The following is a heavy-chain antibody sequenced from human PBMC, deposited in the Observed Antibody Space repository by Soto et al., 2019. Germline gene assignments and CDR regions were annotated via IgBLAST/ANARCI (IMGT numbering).Heavy chain of an antibody. CDR3: ASGGGVKGYYFDY. V-gene: IGHV1-69*02. D-gene: IGHD3-16*01. J-gene: IGHJ4*02. Sequence: ASVKVSCKASGGTFSSYTISWVRQAPGQGLEWMGRIIPILGIANYAQKFQGRVTITADKSTSTAYMELSSLRSEDTAVYYCASGGGVKGYYFDYWGQGTLVTVSS. CDR1: GGTFSSYT. CDR2: IIPILGIA.